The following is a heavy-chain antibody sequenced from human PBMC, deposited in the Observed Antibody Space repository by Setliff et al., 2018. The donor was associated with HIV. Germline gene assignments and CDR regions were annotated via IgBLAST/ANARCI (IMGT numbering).Heavy chain of an antibody. J-gene: IGHJ4*02. CDR2: IIPILGIA. Sequence: ASVKVSCKASGGTFSSYAISWVRQAPGQGLEWMGGIIPILGIANYAQKFQGRVTITADESTSTAYMELSSLRSKDTAVYYCARDLGYCSGGSCYSHFDYWGQGTLVTVSS. D-gene: IGHD2-15*01. CDR3: ARDLGYCSGGSCYSHFDY. V-gene: IGHV1-69*10. CDR1: GGTFSSYA.